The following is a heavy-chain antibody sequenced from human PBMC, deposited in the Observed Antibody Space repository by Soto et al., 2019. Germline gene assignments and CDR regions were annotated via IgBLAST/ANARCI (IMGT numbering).Heavy chain of an antibody. CDR2: IIPIFGTA. D-gene: IGHD3-22*01. CDR1: GGTFSSYA. V-gene: IGHV1-69*13. J-gene: IGHJ4*02. CDR3: ARWLYYYDSSGYSDFDY. Sequence: AASVKVSCKASGGTFSSYAISWVRQAPGQGLEWMGGIIPIFGTANYAQKFQGRVTITADESTSTAYMELSSLGSEDTAVYYCARWLYYYDSSGYSDFDYWGQGTLVTVSS.